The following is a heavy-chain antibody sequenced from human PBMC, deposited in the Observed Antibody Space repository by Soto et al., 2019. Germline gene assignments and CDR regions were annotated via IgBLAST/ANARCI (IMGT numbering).Heavy chain of an antibody. Sequence: QVQLQESGPGLVKPSQTLSLTCTVSGGSISSGDCYWSWIRQPPGKGLEWIGYIYYSGSTYYNPSLKSRVTISVDTSKNQFSLKLSSVTAADTAVYYCARMEGVIQLWLDYWGQGTLVTVSS. V-gene: IGHV4-30-4*01. CDR3: ARMEGVIQLWLDY. CDR1: GGSISSGDCY. D-gene: IGHD5-18*01. J-gene: IGHJ4*02. CDR2: IYYSGST.